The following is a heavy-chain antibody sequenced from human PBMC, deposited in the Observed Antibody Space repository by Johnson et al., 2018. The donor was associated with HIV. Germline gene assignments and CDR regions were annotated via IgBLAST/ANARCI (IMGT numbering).Heavy chain of an antibody. CDR1: GFTFNNYV. CDR3: ARDSYKLELPLGAFDI. D-gene: IGHD1-7*01. V-gene: IGHV3-23*01. Sequence: VQLMESGGGLVQPGGSLRISCAASGFTFNNYVMTWVRQAPGKGLEWVSGISGSDFGPYYADSVKGRFTISRDNSKNTLYLQMNSLRAEDTAVYYCARDSYKLELPLGAFDIWGQGTMVTVSS. J-gene: IGHJ3*02. CDR2: ISGSDFGP.